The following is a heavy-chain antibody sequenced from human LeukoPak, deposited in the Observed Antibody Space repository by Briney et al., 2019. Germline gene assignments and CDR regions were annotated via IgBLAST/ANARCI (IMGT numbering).Heavy chain of an antibody. CDR2: IDPSGGGT. J-gene: IGHJ4*02. CDR3: ARGDSYDTSHFDY. D-gene: IGHD3-22*01. CDR1: GYTFTSRY. V-gene: IGHV1-46*01. Sequence: ASVKVSCKATGYTFTSRYMHWVRQAPGQGLEWVGIIDPSGGGTNYAQKFQGRVTMTGDTSTSTVYMEVRTLRSEDTAVYYCARGDSYDTSHFDYWGQGTLVTVSS.